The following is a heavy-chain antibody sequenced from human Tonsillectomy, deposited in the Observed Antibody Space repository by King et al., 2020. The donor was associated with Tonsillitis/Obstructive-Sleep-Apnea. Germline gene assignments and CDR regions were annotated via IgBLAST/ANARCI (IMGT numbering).Heavy chain of an antibody. Sequence: VQLVESGGGLVKPGGSLRLSCAASGFTFSNAWMSWVRQAPGKGLEWVGRIKSKTDGGTTDYAAPVKGGFTISRDDSKKKLYLQMNSLKTEDTAVYYCTTDYGDYEGGSYYYYYMDVWGKGTTVTVSS. D-gene: IGHD4-17*01. CDR3: TTDYGDYEGGSYYYYYMDV. J-gene: IGHJ6*03. CDR2: IKSKTDGGTT. CDR1: GFTFSNAW. V-gene: IGHV3-15*01.